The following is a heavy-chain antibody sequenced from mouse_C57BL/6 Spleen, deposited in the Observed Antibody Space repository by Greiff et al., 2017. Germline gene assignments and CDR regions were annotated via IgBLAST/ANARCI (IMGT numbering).Heavy chain of an antibody. V-gene: IGHV1-55*01. J-gene: IGHJ1*03. CDR1: GYTFTSYW. CDR3: ARGGKNYYGSSYEGYFDV. D-gene: IGHD1-1*01. Sequence: QVQLKQPGAELVKPGASVKMSCKASGYTFTSYWITWVKQRPGQGLEWIGDIYPGSGSTNYNEKFKSKATLTVDTSSSTAYMQLSSLTSEDSAVYYCARGGKNYYGSSYEGYFDVWGTGTTVTVSS. CDR2: IYPGSGST.